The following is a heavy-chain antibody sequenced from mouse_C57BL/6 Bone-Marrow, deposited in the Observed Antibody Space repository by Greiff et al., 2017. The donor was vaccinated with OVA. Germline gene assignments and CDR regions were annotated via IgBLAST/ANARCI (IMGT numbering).Heavy chain of an antibody. J-gene: IGHJ4*01. CDR3: ARSSTVPAMDY. CDR1: GYSITSGYY. D-gene: IGHD1-1*01. Sequence: ESGPGLVKPSQSLSLTCSVTGYSITSGYYWNWIRQFPGNKLEWMGYISYDGSNNYNPSLKNRISITRDTSKNQFFLKLNSVTTEDTATYYCARSSTVPAMDYWGQGTSVTVSS. V-gene: IGHV3-6*01. CDR2: ISYDGSN.